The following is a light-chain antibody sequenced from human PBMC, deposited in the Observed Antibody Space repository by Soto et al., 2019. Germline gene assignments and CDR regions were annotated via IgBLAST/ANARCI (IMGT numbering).Light chain of an antibody. Sequence: QSVLTQPASVSGSPGQSITISCTGTSSNVGRYNLVSWYQQHPGEAPKLMIYEASKRPSGVSNRFSGSKSGNTASLTISGLQAEDEADYYCCSYAGSDTMIFGGGTKVTVL. CDR1: SSNVGRYNL. CDR2: EAS. CDR3: CSYAGSDTMI. V-gene: IGLV2-23*01. J-gene: IGLJ2*01.